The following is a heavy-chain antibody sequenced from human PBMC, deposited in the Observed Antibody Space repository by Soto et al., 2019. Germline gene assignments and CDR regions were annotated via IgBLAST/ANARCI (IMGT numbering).Heavy chain of an antibody. Sequence: ASVKVSCKASGYTFTSYGISWVRQAPGQGLEWMGWISAYNGNTNYAQKLQGRVTMTTDTSTSTAYMELRSLRSDDTAVYYCARAGYCSSTSCYTIYWFDPWGQGTLVTVSS. CDR3: ARAGYCSSTSCYTIYWFDP. D-gene: IGHD2-2*02. V-gene: IGHV1-18*01. CDR1: GYTFTSYG. J-gene: IGHJ5*02. CDR2: ISAYNGNT.